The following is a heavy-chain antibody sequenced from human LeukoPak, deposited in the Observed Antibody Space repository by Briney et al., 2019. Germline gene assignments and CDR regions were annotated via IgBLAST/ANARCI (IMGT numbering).Heavy chain of an antibody. CDR3: AREVGESPTYNWFDP. J-gene: IGHJ5*02. CDR1: GGSFSGYY. D-gene: IGHD3-10*01. CDR2: INHSGST. Sequence: SETLSLTCAVYGGSFSGYYWSWIRQPPGKGLEWIGEINHSGSTNYNPSLKSRVTISVDTSKNQFSLKLSSVTAADTAVYYCAREVGESPTYNWFDPWGQGTLVTVSS. V-gene: IGHV4-34*01.